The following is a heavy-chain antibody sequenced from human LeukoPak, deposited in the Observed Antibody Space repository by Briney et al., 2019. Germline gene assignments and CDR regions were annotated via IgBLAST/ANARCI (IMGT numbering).Heavy chain of an antibody. CDR3: ATGYSSGWYGRLDY. V-gene: IGHV3-30*02. CDR2: IRYDGSNK. J-gene: IGHJ4*02. CDR1: GFTFSSYG. D-gene: IGHD6-19*01. Sequence: PGGSLRLSCAASGFTFSSYGMHWVRQAPGKGLDWVAFIRYDGSNKYYVDSVKGRFTISRDNSKNTLYLQMNSLRAEDTAVYYCATGYSSGWYGRLDYWGQGTLVIVSS.